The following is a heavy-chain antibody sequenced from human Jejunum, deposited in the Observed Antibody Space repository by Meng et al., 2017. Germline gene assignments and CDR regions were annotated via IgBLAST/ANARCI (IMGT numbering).Heavy chain of an antibody. D-gene: IGHD3-10*01. J-gene: IGHJ4*02. V-gene: IGHV3-33*01. CDR2: IWSDGSKK. CDR1: GISFSTSG. CDR3: ARDRGVRDLDH. Sequence: GTLVEAWGGVVQPGRSLRLSCVASGISFSTSGMYWVRQVPGKGLEWVAMIWSDGSKKYYADSVKGQFTISRDNSKNTVDLQMDSLRADDTAVYYCARDRGVRDLDHWGQGTLVTVSS.